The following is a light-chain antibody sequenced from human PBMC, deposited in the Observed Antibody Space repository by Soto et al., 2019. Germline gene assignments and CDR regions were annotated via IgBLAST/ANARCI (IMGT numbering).Light chain of an antibody. CDR1: QTISNW. V-gene: IGKV1-5*01. Sequence: DIQMTQSPSTLSASVGDRVTFTCRASQTISNWLAWYQQRPGKAPKLLIYAASTLQSGVPSRFSGSGSGTDFTLTISCLQSEDFATYYCQQYYSYPPVTFGQGTKVEIK. J-gene: IGKJ1*01. CDR2: AAS. CDR3: QQYYSYPPVT.